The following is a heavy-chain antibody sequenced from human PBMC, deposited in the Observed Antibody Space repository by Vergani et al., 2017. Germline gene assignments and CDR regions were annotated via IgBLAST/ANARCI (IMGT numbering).Heavy chain of an antibody. CDR1: GGSISSGGYY. CDR2: IYYSGST. CDR3: ARDRWGSSITGSYYYYYMDV. D-gene: IGHD6-13*01. J-gene: IGHJ6*03. V-gene: IGHV4-31*03. Sequence: QVQLQESGPGLVKPSQTLSLTCTVSGGSISSGGYYWSWIRQHPGKGLEWIGYIYYSGSTYYNPSLKSRVTISVDTSKNQFSLKLSAVTAADTAVYYCARDRWGSSITGSYYYYYMDVWGKGTTVTVSS.